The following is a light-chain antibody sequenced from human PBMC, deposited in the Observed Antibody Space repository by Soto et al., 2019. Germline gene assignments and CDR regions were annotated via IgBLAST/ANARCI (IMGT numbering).Light chain of an antibody. J-gene: IGKJ5*01. CDR3: QQARRFPIT. CDR2: AAS. CDR1: QVFSNW. Sequence: DIQMTQSPSSVFASVGDRVTISCRASQVFSNWLAWYQQQPGEAPKFLIYAASNLQSRVPSKFSVSGSGTDFTLTISSLQPEDFAVYYCQQARRFPITFGQGTRLEIK. V-gene: IGKV1-12*01.